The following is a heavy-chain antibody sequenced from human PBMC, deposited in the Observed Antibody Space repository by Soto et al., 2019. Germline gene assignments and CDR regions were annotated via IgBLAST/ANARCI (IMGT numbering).Heavy chain of an antibody. D-gene: IGHD2-8*01. V-gene: IGHV4-39*01. Sequence: SETLSLTCTVSGNSIGTTHSYWAWIRQSPGKGLEWIGNIHYSGSTYYMPSLRSRVTLSVDTSKNQFSLRLTSVTAEDTAVYYCARHEGNGNVWPLDYWGQGILVTVSS. CDR2: IHYSGST. CDR1: GNSIGTTHSY. CDR3: ARHEGNGNVWPLDY. J-gene: IGHJ4*02.